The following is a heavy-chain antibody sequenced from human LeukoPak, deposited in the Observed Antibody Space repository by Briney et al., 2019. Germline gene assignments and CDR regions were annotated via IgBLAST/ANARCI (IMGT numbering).Heavy chain of an antibody. J-gene: IGHJ4*02. V-gene: IGHV4-39*07. D-gene: IGHD4-17*01. Sequence: SESLSLTCTVSGGSISSSIYYWGWIRQPPGKGLEWIGSIYYSGSTYYNPSLKSRVTISVDTSKNQFSLKLSSVTAADTAVYYCAREGSYGDRRTDYWGQGTLVTVSS. CDR2: IYYSGST. CDR1: GGSISSSIYY. CDR3: AREGSYGDRRTDY.